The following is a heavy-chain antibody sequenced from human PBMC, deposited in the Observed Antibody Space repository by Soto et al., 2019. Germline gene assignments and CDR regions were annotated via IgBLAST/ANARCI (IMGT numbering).Heavy chain of an antibody. J-gene: IGHJ6*02. D-gene: IGHD3-3*01. CDR1: GFTFRSYG. CDR2: ISYDGRNK. V-gene: IGHV3-30*18. CDR3: AKWAPTYNEFWTGLGTSGIDV. Sequence: QVQLVGSGGGVVQPGRSLRLSCAASGFTFRSYGMHWVRQAPGQGLEWVAVISYDGRNKVYADSVKGRFRLSRDNSRNTVYLQKESPRVDDTAVYYCAKWAPTYNEFWTGLGTSGIDVWGQGTTVTVSS.